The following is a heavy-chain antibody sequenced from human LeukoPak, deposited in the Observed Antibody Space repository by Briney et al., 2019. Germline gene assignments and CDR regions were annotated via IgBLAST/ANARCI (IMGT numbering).Heavy chain of an antibody. CDR1: GFTFHDYA. CDR3: AKGQTIITMTTFDY. Sequence: GRSLRLPCAASGFTFHDYAMHWVPQAPGKGLEWVSGISWNSGNIVYVDSVKGRFTISRDNAKNSLYLQMDSLRAEDMALYYCAKGQTIITMTTFDYWGQGTLVTVSS. D-gene: IGHD4-17*01. J-gene: IGHJ4*02. CDR2: ISWNSGNI. V-gene: IGHV3-9*03.